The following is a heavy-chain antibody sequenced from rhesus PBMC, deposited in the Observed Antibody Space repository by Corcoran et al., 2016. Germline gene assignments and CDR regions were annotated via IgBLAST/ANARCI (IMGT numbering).Heavy chain of an antibody. CDR1: GFTFRGYE. CDR3: ARRGVTTFAFDF. V-gene: IGHV3-115*02. CDR2: IGGNISYT. Sequence: EVQLAESGGGLVQPGGSLRLSCAASGFTFRGYEMHWVRQAPGKGLESVFVIGGNISYTHYADSVKGRFTISRDNAKNSRSLQMNSLRDEDTAVYYCARRGVTTFAFDFWGQGLRVTVSS. J-gene: IGHJ3*01. D-gene: IGHD4-23*01.